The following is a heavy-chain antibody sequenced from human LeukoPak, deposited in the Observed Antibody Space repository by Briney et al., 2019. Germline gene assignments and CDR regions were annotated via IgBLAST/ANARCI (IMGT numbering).Heavy chain of an antibody. D-gene: IGHD3-22*01. CDR2: IYYSGSI. CDR3: ARRAPYYDTSAYYGMHAFDI. CDR1: GGSISSSY. J-gene: IGHJ3*02. Sequence: PSETLSLTCTVSGGSISSSYWSWIRQPPGKGLEWIGYIYYSGSINYNPSLKSRVTISVDTSKNQFSLKPSSVTAADTAVYYCARRAPYYDTSAYYGMHAFDIWGQGTMVTVSS. V-gene: IGHV4-59*01.